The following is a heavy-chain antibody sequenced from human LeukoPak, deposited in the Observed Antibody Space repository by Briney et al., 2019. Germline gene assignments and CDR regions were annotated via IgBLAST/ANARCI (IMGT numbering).Heavy chain of an antibody. Sequence: SETLSLTCTVSGGSISSSSYYWGWIRQPPGKGLECIGSIYYSGSTYYYPSLKSRVTISVDTSKNQFSLKLSSVTAADTAVYYCARSPPSSWSSSSPFDYWGQGTLVTVSS. CDR3: ARSPPSSWSSSSPFDY. CDR2: IYYSGST. V-gene: IGHV4-39*01. J-gene: IGHJ4*02. D-gene: IGHD2-2*01. CDR1: GGSISSSSYY.